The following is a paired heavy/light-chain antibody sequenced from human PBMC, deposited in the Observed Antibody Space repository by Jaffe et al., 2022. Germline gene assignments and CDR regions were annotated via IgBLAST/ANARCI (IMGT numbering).Light chain of an antibody. J-gene: IGKJ1*01. CDR1: QSVLYSSNNMNY. CDR3: QQYYGNPPT. V-gene: IGKV4-1*01. Sequence: DIVMTQSPDSLAVSLGERATINCKSSQSVLYSSNNMNYLAWYQQKPGQPPKLLIYWASTRESGVPDRFSGSGSGTDFTLTISSLQAEDVAVYYCQQYYGNPPTFGQGTKVEIK. CDR2: WAS.
Heavy chain of an antibody. CDR2: IFYTGGT. CDR3: ARLYQYYYYYMDV. V-gene: IGHV4-39*02. J-gene: IGHJ6*03. D-gene: IGHD2-2*01. Sequence: QLQLHESGPGLVKPSETLSLTCAVSRGSISSSNYYWGWIRQPPGEGLEWIGSIFYTGGTYYNPSLKSRVTISIDTSKNHFSLRLSSVTATDTAVYYCARLYQYYYYYMDVWGKGTTVTVSS. CDR1: RGSISSSNYY.